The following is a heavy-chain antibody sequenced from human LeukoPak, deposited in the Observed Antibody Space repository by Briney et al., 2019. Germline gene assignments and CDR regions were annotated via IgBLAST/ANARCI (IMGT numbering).Heavy chain of an antibody. Sequence: GRSLRLSCAASGFNCDDYAMHWVRQALRKGLVEVTGISWNSGSIGYADSVKGRFTISRDNAKNSLYLQMNSLRAEDTALYYCAKSMVRGVIITLDYWGQGTLVTVSS. D-gene: IGHD3-10*01. J-gene: IGHJ4*02. V-gene: IGHV3-9*01. CDR1: GFNCDDYA. CDR2: ISWNSGSI. CDR3: AKSMVRGVIITLDY.